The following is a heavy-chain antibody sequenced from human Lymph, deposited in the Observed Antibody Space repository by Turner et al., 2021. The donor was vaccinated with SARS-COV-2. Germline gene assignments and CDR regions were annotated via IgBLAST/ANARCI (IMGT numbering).Heavy chain of an antibody. V-gene: IGHV3-21*01. J-gene: IGHJ4*02. CDR1: GFTFSSYS. D-gene: IGHD2-21*02. Sequence: EVQLLEPGGGLSKPGGPLGPSCEASGFTFSSYSMNWVRQAPGKGLEWVSSITFTSSYIYYADSVKGRFTISRDNAKNSLYLQMNSLRAEDTAVYYCARGPPDFPYYFDYWGQGTLVTVSS. CDR3: ARGPPDFPYYFDY. CDR2: ITFTSSYI.